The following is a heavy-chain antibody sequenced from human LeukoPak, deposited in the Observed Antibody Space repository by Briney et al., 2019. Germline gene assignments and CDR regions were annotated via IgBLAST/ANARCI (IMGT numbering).Heavy chain of an antibody. J-gene: IGHJ4*02. Sequence: PSETLPLTCAVYGGSFSGYYWSWIRQPPGKGLEWIGEINHSGSTNYNPSLKSRVTISVDTSKNQFSLKLSSVTAADTAVYYCARVARGTSCCFFDYWGQGTLVTVSS. CDR3: ARVARGTSCCFFDY. D-gene: IGHD2-2*01. CDR2: INHSGST. CDR1: GGSFSGYY. V-gene: IGHV4-34*01.